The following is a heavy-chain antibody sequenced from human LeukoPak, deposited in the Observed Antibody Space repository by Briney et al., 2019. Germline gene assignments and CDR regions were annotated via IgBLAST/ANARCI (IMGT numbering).Heavy chain of an antibody. Sequence: GASVKVSCKASGGTFNSYAISWVRQAPGQGLEWMGGIIPIFGTANHAQKFQGRVTITTDESTSTAYMELSSLRSEDTAVYYCARARSPSSGYLLRDHNWFDPWGQGTLVTVSP. J-gene: IGHJ5*02. CDR1: GGTFNSYA. V-gene: IGHV1-69*05. D-gene: IGHD3-22*01. CDR3: ARARSPSSGYLLRDHNWFDP. CDR2: IIPIFGTA.